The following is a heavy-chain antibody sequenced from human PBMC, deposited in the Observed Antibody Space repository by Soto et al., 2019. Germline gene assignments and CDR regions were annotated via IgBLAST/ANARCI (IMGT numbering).Heavy chain of an antibody. J-gene: IGHJ6*02. D-gene: IGHD3-10*01. CDR1: GFTFSSYG. CDR2: IWYDGSNK. CDR3: ARFSMVRGVAYYYYYGMDV. V-gene: IGHV3-33*01. Sequence: GVSLRLSYAASGFTFSSYGMHWVRQATGKGLEWVAVIWYDGSNKYYADSVKGRFTISRDNSKNTLYLQMHSLRAEDTAVYYCARFSMVRGVAYYYYYGMDVWGQGTTVTVSS.